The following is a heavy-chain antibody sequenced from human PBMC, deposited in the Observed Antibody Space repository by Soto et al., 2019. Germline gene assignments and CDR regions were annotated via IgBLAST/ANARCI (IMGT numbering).Heavy chain of an antibody. Sequence: PSETLSLTCAVSGGSISSGGYSWSWIRQPPGKGLEWIGYIYHSGSTYYNPSLKSRVTISVDRSKNQFSLKLSSVTAADTAVYYCARDPFAEGAAWGQGTLVTVSS. CDR3: ARDPFAEGAA. D-gene: IGHD3-10*01. CDR1: GGSISSGGYS. CDR2: IYHSGST. J-gene: IGHJ5*02. V-gene: IGHV4-30-2*01.